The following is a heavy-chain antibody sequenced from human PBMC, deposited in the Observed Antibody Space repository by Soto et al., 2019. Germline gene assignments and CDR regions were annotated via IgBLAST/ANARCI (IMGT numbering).Heavy chain of an antibody. CDR1: GYTFTSYA. Sequence: GASVKVSCKASGYTFTSYAMHWVRQAPGQRLEWMGWINAGNGNTKYSQKFQGRVTITRDTSASTAYMELSSLRSEDTAVYYCARDWFDCSSTSCYREYYFDSWGQGTLVTVSS. CDR2: INAGNGNT. J-gene: IGHJ4*02. CDR3: ARDWFDCSSTSCYREYYFDS. D-gene: IGHD2-2*01. V-gene: IGHV1-3*01.